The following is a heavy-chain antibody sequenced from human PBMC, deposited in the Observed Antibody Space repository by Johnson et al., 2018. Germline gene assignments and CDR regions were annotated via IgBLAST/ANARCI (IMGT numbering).Heavy chain of an antibody. J-gene: IGHJ6*02. CDR2: INSDGSST. CDR1: GFTFSSYW. CDR3: ARAPAAWKGYYYYYYGMDV. Sequence: EVQLVETGGGLVQPGGSLRLSCAASGFTFSSYWMHWVRQAPGKGLVWVSRINSDGSSTSYADSVKGRFTISRDNAKNTLYLQMNSLRAEETAGYYVARAPAAWKGYYYYYYGMDVWGQGTTVTVSS. D-gene: IGHD6-25*01. V-gene: IGHV3-74*01.